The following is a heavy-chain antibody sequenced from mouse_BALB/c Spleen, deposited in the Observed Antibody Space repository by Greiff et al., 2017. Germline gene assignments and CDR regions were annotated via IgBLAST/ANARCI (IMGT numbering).Heavy chain of an antibody. J-gene: IGHJ4*01. CDR1: GFTFSSYA. Sequence: EGHLVESGGGLVKPGGSLKLSCAASGFTFSSYAMSWVRQTPEKRLEWVASISSGGSTYYPDSVKGRFTISRDNARNILYLQMSSLRSEDTAMYYCANRYDGAMDYWGQGTSVTVSS. V-gene: IGHV5-6-5*01. CDR2: ISSGGST. D-gene: IGHD2-14*01. CDR3: ANRYDGAMDY.